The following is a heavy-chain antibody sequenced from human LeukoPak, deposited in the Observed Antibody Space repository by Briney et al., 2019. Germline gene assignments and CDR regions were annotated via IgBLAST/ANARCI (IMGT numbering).Heavy chain of an antibody. Sequence: SGGSLRLSRAASGFTFKTYAMSWVRQAPGKGLEWVSTFGSSANTYYADSVKGRFTISRDNSKNTLYLQMNSLRAEDTAVYYCAKDRVAPIPATYFQHWGQGTLVTVSS. J-gene: IGHJ1*01. CDR2: FGSSANT. D-gene: IGHD2-15*01. V-gene: IGHV3-23*01. CDR1: GFTFKTYA. CDR3: AKDRVAPIPATYFQH.